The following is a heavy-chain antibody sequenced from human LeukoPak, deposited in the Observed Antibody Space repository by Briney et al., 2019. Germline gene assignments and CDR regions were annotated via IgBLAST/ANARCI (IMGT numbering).Heavy chain of an antibody. J-gene: IGHJ5*02. V-gene: IGHV1-24*01. CDR1: GYTLTELS. Sequence: ASVTVSCKVSGYTLTELSMHWVRQAPGKGLEWMGGFDPEDGETIYAQTFQGRVTMTEDTSTDTAYMELSSLRSEDTAVYYCSGYYSTNWFDPWGQGTLVTVSS. D-gene: IGHD3-22*01. CDR3: SGYYSTNWFDP. CDR2: FDPEDGET.